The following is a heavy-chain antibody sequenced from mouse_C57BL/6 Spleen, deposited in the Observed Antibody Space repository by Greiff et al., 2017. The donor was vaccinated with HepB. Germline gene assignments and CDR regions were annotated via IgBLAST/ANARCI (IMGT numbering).Heavy chain of an antibody. CDR2: IWSGGST. V-gene: IGHV2-2*01. D-gene: IGHD2-4*01. CDR3: SDEYDGYYYAMAY. Sequence: QVPLKQSGPGLVQPSQSLSITCTVSGFSFTSYGVHWVRQSPGKGLEWLGVIWSGGSTDYNSAFISRLSIIKDNSKSQVFFKMNSLQADDTDIYYCSDEYDGYYYAMAYWGQGTSVTVSS. J-gene: IGHJ4*01. CDR1: GFSFTSYG.